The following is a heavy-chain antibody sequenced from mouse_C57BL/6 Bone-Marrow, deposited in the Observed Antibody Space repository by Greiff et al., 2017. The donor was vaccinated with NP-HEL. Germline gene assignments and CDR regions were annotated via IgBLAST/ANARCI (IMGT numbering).Heavy chain of an antibody. CDR2: IDPENGDT. D-gene: IGHD1-1*01. V-gene: IGHV14-4*01. J-gene: IGHJ1*03. CDR3: TANYGYWYFDV. Sequence: EVQLQQSGAELVRPGASVKLSCTASGFNIKDDYMHWVKQRPEQGLEWIGWIDPENGDTEYASKFQGKATITADTSSNTAYLQLSSLTSEDTAFYYCTANYGYWYFDVWGTGTTVTVSS. CDR1: GFNIKDDY.